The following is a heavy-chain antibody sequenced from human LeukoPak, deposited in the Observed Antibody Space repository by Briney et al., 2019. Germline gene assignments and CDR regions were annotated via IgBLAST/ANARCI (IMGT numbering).Heavy chain of an antibody. J-gene: IGHJ4*02. V-gene: IGHV3-21*04. D-gene: IGHD2-8*02. Sequence: GGSLRPSCAASGFTFSSYSMNWVRQAPGKGLEWVSSIFPSGGEIHYADSVRGRFTISRDNSKSTLSLQMNSLRAEDTAIYYCATYRQVLLPFESWGQGTLVTVSS. CDR2: IFPSGGEI. CDR3: ATYRQVLLPFES. CDR1: GFTFSSYS.